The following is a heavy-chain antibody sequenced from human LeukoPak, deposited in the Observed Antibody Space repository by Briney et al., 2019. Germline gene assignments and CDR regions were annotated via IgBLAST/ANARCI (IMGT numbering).Heavy chain of an antibody. V-gene: IGHV1-2*02. CDR2: INPNSGGT. CDR1: GYTFTGYY. J-gene: IGHJ4*02. Sequence: GASVKASCKASGYTFTGYYMHWVRQAPGQGLEWMGRINPNSGGTNYAQKFQGRVTMTRDTSISTAYMELSRLRSDDTAVYYCATSRDYYDSSGYYLDFDYWGQGTLVTVSS. D-gene: IGHD3-22*01. CDR3: ATSRDYYDSSGYYLDFDY.